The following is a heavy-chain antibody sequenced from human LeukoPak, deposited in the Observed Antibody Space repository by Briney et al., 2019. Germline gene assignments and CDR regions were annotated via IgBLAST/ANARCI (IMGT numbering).Heavy chain of an antibody. D-gene: IGHD2-21*02. V-gene: IGHV1-46*01. CDR1: GYTFTGYY. CDR3: ARDRRKGYCGGDCYSGYWYFDL. Sequence: PRASVKVSCKASGYTFTGYYMHWVRQAPGQGLEWMGIINPSGGTTNYAQKFQGRVTMTRDTSTSTVYMELSGLTSEDTAVYYCARDRRKGYCGGDCYSGYWYFDLWGRGTLVSVSS. CDR2: INPSGGTT. J-gene: IGHJ2*01.